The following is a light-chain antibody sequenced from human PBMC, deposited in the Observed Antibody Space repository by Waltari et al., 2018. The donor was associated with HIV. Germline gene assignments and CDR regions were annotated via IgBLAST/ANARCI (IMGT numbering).Light chain of an antibody. CDR1: SSDVGGYAY. V-gene: IGLV2-14*01. Sequence: QSALTQPASVSGSPGQSITISCTGTSSDVGGYAYVSWYQLYPGKAPKLMISEVSNRPSGVSNRFAGSKSSNTASLTISVLQAEDEADYYCSSYTSSTPYVFGTGTKVTVL. CDR2: EVS. J-gene: IGLJ1*01. CDR3: SSYTSSTPYV.